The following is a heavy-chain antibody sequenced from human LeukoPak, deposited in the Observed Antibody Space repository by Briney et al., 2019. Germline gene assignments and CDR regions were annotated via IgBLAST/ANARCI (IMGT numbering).Heavy chain of an antibody. CDR3: ARFWAPYCSGGSCYVAFP. CDR2: INHSGST. CDR1: GGSISSSSAY. D-gene: IGHD2-15*01. V-gene: IGHV4-39*07. J-gene: IGHJ5*02. Sequence: SETLSLTCTVSGGSISSSSAYWGWIRQPPGKGLEWIGEINHSGSTNYNPSLKSRVTISVDTSKNQFSLKLSSVTAADTAVYYCARFWAPYCSGGSCYVAFPWGQGTLVTVSS.